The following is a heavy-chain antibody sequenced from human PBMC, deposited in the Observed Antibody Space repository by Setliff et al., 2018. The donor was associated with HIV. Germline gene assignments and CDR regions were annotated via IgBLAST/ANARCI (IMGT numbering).Heavy chain of an antibody. CDR3: ARESRGSGWFDP. J-gene: IGHJ5*02. V-gene: IGHV1-46*01. CDR1: GYIFSNYY. D-gene: IGHD3-16*01. CDR2: IDSDNGYT. Sequence: SVKVSCKTSGYIFSNYYIHWVRQAPGQGLEWMAIIDSDNGYTTYAQRFQGRVTMTRDTSTATLYMDLSSLTSDDTAIYYCARESRGSGWFDPWGQGTLVTVSS.